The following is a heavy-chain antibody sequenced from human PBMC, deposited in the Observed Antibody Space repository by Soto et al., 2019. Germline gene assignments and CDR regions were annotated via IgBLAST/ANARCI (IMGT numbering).Heavy chain of an antibody. CDR1: GFTFSSYA. CDR2: ISGSGGST. CDR3: AKASFGVVAATRGMDV. J-gene: IGHJ6*02. D-gene: IGHD2-15*01. V-gene: IGHV3-23*01. Sequence: EVQLLESGGGLVQPGGSLRLSCAASGFTFSSYAMSWVRQAPGKGLEWVSAISGSGGSTYYADSVKGRFTISRDNSKNTLYLQMNSLRAEDTGVYYCAKASFGVVAATRGMDVWGQGTTVTVSS.